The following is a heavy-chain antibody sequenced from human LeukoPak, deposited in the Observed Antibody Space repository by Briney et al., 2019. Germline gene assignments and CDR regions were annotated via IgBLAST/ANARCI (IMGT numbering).Heavy chain of an antibody. V-gene: IGHV4-34*01. CDR3: GGRRYYGSGSYYYFDY. CDR2: INYSGST. J-gene: IGHJ4*02. D-gene: IGHD3-10*01. CDR1: GGSFSGYY. Sequence: SETLSLTCAVYGGSFSGYYWSWIRQPPGKGLEWIGEINYSGSTNYNPSLKSRVTISVDTSKNQFSLKLSSVTAADTAVYYCGGRRYYGSGSYYYFDYWGQGTLVTVSS.